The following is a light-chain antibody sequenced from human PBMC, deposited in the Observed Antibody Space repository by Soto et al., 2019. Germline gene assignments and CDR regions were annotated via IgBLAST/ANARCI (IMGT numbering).Light chain of an antibody. J-gene: IGKJ3*01. V-gene: IGKV1-27*01. CDR3: QKYNRAPFT. CDR1: QATATY. Sequence: DLPMTQSPSSLSASVGDRVTMTCRASQATATYLAWYQQKPGQAPKLLISDASTLQSGVPSRFSGSGSGTDFTLTISSLQPEDVAIYYCQKYNRAPFTFGPGTRVDLK. CDR2: DAS.